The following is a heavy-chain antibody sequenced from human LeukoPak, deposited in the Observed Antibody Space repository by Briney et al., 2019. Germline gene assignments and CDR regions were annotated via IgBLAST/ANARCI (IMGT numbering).Heavy chain of an antibody. CDR3: ARDQTPREIFGVDYDAFDI. CDR1: GGTFSSYA. J-gene: IGHJ3*02. CDR2: IIPIFGTA. V-gene: IGHV1-69*05. D-gene: IGHD3-3*01. Sequence: ASVKVPCKASGGTFSSYAISWVRQAPGQGLEWMGGIIPIFGTANYAQKFQGRVTITTDESTSTAYMELSSLRSEDTAVYYCARDQTPREIFGVDYDAFDIWGQGTMVTVSS.